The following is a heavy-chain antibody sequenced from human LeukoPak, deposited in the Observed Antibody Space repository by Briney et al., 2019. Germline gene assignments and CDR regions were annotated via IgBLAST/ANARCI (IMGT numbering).Heavy chain of an antibody. D-gene: IGHD3-9*01. V-gene: IGHV3-23*01. CDR2: ISGRGDGT. Sequence: GGSLRLSCAASGFIFSTYGMYWVRQAPGKGLEWVSAISGRGDGTYFADSVKGRFTISRDNSKNTLYLQMNSLRAEDTAVYYCAKGSYYDILTGYQRGYNWFDPWGQGTLVTVSS. CDR3: AKGSYYDILTGYQRGYNWFDP. CDR1: GFIFSTYG. J-gene: IGHJ5*02.